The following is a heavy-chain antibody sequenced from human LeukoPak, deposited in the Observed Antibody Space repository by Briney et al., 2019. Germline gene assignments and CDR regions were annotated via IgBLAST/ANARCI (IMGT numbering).Heavy chain of an antibody. Sequence: QPGGSLRLSCAASGFTFSSYAMSWVRQAPGKGLEWVSGISGSGGSTYYADSVKGRFTISRDNSKNTLFLQMNSLRAEDTAVYYCAKDKSGVIVITSDYWGQGTLVTVSS. CDR2: ISGSGGST. CDR1: GFTFSSYA. D-gene: IGHD3-16*02. V-gene: IGHV3-23*01. CDR3: AKDKSGVIVITSDY. J-gene: IGHJ4*02.